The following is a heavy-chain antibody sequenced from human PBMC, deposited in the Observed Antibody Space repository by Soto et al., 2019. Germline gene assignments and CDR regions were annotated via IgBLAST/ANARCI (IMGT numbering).Heavy chain of an antibody. CDR3: ARGYFDY. CDR1: GYTFTSYG. V-gene: IGHV1-18*04. CDR2: ISGYNGNT. Sequence: QVQLVQSGAEVKKPGASVKVSCKTSGYTFTSYGVSWVRQAPGQGLEWVGWISGYNGNTNYAPKLQGRATMTTDTSTATAYMELRGLRSNDTAIYYCARGYFDYWGQGTLVTVSS. J-gene: IGHJ4*02.